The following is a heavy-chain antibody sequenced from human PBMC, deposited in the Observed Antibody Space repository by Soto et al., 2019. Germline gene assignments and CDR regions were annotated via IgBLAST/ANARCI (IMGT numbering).Heavy chain of an antibody. CDR1: GFTFSSYG. D-gene: IGHD3-10*01. V-gene: IGHV3-33*01. CDR3: ARDLGTMVRGGTMGYYYYGMDV. CDR2: IWYDGSNK. J-gene: IGHJ6*02. Sequence: ESGGGVVQPGRSLRLSCAASGFTFSSYGMHWVRQAPGKGLEWVAVIWYDGSNKYYADSVKGRFTISRDNSKNTLYLQMNSLRAEDTAVYYCARDLGTMVRGGTMGYYYYGMDVWGQGTTVTVSS.